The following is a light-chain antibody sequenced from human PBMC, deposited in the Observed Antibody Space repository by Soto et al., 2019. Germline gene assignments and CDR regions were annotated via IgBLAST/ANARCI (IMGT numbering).Light chain of an antibody. J-gene: IGLJ1*01. CDR3: SSYTSSSTLVYV. CDR1: SSDVGGYNY. Sequence: QSALTQPASVSGSPGQSITISCTGTSSDVGGYNYVSWYQQHPGKATKLMIYDVSNRPSGVSNRFSGSKSGNTASLTIFGLQAEDEADYYCSSYTSSSTLVYVFGTGTKATVL. CDR2: DVS. V-gene: IGLV2-14*01.